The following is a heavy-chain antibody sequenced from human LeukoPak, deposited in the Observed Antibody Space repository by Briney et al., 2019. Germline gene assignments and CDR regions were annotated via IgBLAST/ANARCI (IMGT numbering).Heavy chain of an antibody. Sequence: GGSLRLSCAASGFTFRSYAMSWVRQAPGKGLGWVSAISGSGGSTYYADSVKGRFTISRDNSKNTLYLQMNSLRAEDTAVYYCAKAAAMVTAYYYYYYMDVWGKGTTVTVSS. J-gene: IGHJ6*03. V-gene: IGHV3-23*01. D-gene: IGHD5-18*01. CDR1: GFTFRSYA. CDR3: AKAAAMVTAYYYYYYMDV. CDR2: ISGSGGST.